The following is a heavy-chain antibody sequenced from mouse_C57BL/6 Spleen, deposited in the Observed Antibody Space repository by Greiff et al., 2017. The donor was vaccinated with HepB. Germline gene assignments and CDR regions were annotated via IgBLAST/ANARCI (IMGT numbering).Heavy chain of an antibody. CDR3: ARAPSYDYVLFAY. CDR2: ISYDGSN. J-gene: IGHJ3*01. V-gene: IGHV3-6*01. Sequence: VQLQQSGPGLVKPSQSLSLTCSVTGYSITSGYYWNWIRQFPGNKLEWMGYISYDGSNNYNPSLKNRISITRDTSKNQFFLKLNSVTTEDTATYYCARAPSYDYVLFAYWGQGTLVTVSA. CDR1: GYSITSGYY. D-gene: IGHD2-4*01.